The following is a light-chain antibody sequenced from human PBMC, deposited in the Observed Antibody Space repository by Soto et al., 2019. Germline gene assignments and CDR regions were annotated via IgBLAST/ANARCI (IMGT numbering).Light chain of an antibody. CDR2: GAS. Sequence: EIVMTQSPATLYVSPGERATLSCRASQTVIRNLAWYQQKPGQTPRLLIFGASTRATGIPARFSGSGSGTEFTLTISSLQPEDFAVYYCQQYAVWPPQTFGQGTKVDIK. CDR1: QTVIRN. J-gene: IGKJ1*01. V-gene: IGKV3-15*01. CDR3: QQYAVWPPQT.